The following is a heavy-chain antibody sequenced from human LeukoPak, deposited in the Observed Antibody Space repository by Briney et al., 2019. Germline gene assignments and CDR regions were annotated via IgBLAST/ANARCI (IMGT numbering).Heavy chain of an antibody. Sequence: ASVKVSCKASGYTLTSYGISWVRQAPGQGREWMGWISAYNGNTNYAPKPQGRVTITTDTSTRTAYMELRSLRSDDTAVYYCARDLGRSGSYENFDYWGQGTLVTVSS. V-gene: IGHV1-18*01. D-gene: IGHD1-26*01. CDR1: GYTLTSYG. CDR3: ARDLGRSGSYENFDY. J-gene: IGHJ4*02. CDR2: ISAYNGNT.